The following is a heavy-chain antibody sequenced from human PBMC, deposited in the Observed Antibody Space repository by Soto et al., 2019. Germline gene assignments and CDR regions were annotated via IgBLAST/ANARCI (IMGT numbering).Heavy chain of an antibody. D-gene: IGHD3-9*01. Sequence: GGSLRLSCAASGFTFSPYTMSWVRQAPGKGLEWVLSISSRSTYIYYADSVKGRFTVSRDDAKNSLYLQMNSLRAEDTAVYYCVRPAYDILTGYSPFDYWGQGTLVTVSS. V-gene: IGHV3-21*01. CDR1: GFTFSPYT. J-gene: IGHJ4*02. CDR2: ISSRSTYI. CDR3: VRPAYDILTGYSPFDY.